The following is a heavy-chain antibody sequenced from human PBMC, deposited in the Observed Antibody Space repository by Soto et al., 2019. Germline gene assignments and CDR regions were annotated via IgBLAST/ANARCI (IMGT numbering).Heavy chain of an antibody. D-gene: IGHD2-15*01. CDR2: ISRSGGST. CDR3: AKDSPVGVPLLRDLHD. V-gene: IGHV3-23*01. Sequence: GSLRLSCAASGFTFSNYGMSWVRQAPGKGLEWLAVISRSGGSTYYADSVKGRFTLSRDNSKNTVYLQMNSLRAEDTAVYYCAKDSPVGVPLLRDLHDWGQGTLVTVSS. J-gene: IGHJ1*01. CDR1: GFTFSNYG.